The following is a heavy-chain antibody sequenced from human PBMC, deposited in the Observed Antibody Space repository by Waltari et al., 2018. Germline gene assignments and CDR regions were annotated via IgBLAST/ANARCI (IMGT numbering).Heavy chain of an antibody. D-gene: IGHD5-18*01. Sequence: HLQLQEAGPGLVQPSETLSPTCTAPAGSLSSSSYYWGWIRQPPGKGLEWTGGIYNSGSTYYNPSLKSRLTISVDTSKNQFSLKLRSVTAADTAIYYCAVNSPAVDFWGQGTLVTVSS. V-gene: IGHV4-39*01. CDR1: AGSLSSSSYY. CDR2: IYNSGST. J-gene: IGHJ4*02. CDR3: AVNSPAVDF.